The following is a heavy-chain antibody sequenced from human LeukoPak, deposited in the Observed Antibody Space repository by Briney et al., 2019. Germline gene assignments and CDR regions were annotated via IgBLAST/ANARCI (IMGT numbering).Heavy chain of an antibody. CDR3: ARLLIVGATTDAFDI. V-gene: IGHV5-51*01. Sequence: RGESLKISCKGSGYSFSSYWIGWVRQMPGKGLEWMGIIYVVDSDTRYSPSIQGQVTISADKSISTAYLQWSSMKASDTAMYYCARLLIVGATTDAFDIWGQGTMVTVSS. J-gene: IGHJ3*02. D-gene: IGHD1-26*01. CDR2: IYVVDSDT. CDR1: GYSFSSYW.